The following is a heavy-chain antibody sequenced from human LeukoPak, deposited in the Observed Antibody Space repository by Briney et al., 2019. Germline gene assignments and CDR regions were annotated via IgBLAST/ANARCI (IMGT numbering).Heavy chain of an antibody. CDR2: IYYSGST. V-gene: IGHV4-59*01. J-gene: IGHJ4*02. CDR3: ARERAAMDS. CDR1: GGSIRSDH. D-gene: IGHD5-18*01. Sequence: SETLSLTCIVSGGSIRSDHWSWIRQPPGKGLEWIGYIYYSGSTNYNPSLKSRVTISVDTSKNQFSLKLSSVTAADTAVYFCARERAAMDSWGQGTLVTVSS.